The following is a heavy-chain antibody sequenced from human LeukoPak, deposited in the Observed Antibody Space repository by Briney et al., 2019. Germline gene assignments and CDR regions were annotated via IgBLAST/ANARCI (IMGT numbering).Heavy chain of an antibody. CDR1: GGSISSSSYY. CDR2: IYYSGST. D-gene: IGHD2-2*01. V-gene: IGHV4-39*01. Sequence: PSETLSPTCTVSGGSISSSSYYWGWIRQPPGKGLEWIGSIYYSGSTYYNPSLKSRVTISVDTSKNQFSLKLSSVTAADTAVYYCARTPGYCSSTSCYPFVYWGQGTLVTVSS. J-gene: IGHJ4*02. CDR3: ARTPGYCSSTSCYPFVY.